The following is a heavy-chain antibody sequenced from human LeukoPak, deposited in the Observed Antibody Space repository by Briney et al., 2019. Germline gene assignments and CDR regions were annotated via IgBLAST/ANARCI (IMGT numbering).Heavy chain of an antibody. CDR2: INTDGSST. CDR3: ARDLQAYYYDSSGYL. Sequence: GGSLRLSCAASGFTFSSYWMHWVRHAPGKGLVWVSRINTDGSSTSYADSVKGRFTISRDNAKNTLYLQMSSLRAEDTAVYYCARDLQAYYYDSSGYLWGQGTLVTVSS. V-gene: IGHV3-74*01. CDR1: GFTFSSYW. J-gene: IGHJ4*02. D-gene: IGHD3-22*01.